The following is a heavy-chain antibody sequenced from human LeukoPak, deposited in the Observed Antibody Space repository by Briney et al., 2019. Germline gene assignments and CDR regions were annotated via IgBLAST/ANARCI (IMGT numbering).Heavy chain of an antibody. CDR1: RFTFSSYT. V-gene: IGHV3-21*01. CDR2: MSSSSSYI. D-gene: IGHD2-15*01. J-gene: IGHJ4*02. CDR3: ARDRCRDPDISCSGGSLDF. Sequence: PGGSLRLSCAASRFTFSSYTISWVRQAPGKGLEWVSSMSSSSSYISYADSLKGRFTISRDNAKNSVFLQMNSLRAEDTAVYYCARDRCRDPDISCSGGSLDFWGQGTLVTVSS.